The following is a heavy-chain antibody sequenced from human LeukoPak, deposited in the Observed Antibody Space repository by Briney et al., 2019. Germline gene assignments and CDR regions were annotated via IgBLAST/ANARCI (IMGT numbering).Heavy chain of an antibody. CDR3: ARVRRGYSSGWDY. J-gene: IGHJ4*02. CDR2: IYTSGST. CDR1: GGSISSGSYY. Sequence: SQTLSLTCTVSGGSISSGSYYWSWIRQPAGKGLEWIGRIYTSGSTNYNPSLKSRVTISVDTSKNQFSLKLSSVTAADTAVYYCARVRRGYSSGWDYWGQGTLVTVSS. D-gene: IGHD6-19*01. V-gene: IGHV4-61*02.